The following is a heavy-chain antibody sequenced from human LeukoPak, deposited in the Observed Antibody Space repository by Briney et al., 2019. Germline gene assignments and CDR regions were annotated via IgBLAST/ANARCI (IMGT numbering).Heavy chain of an antibody. CDR2: IIPIFGTA. CDR1: GGTFSSYA. CDR3: AREFSSTCLSY. V-gene: IGHV1-69*01. J-gene: IGHJ4*01. Sequence: GASVKVSYKASGGTFSSYAISWVRQDPGQGLEWMGGIIPIFGTANYAQKFQGRVTITADESTSTAYMELSSLRSEDTAVYYCAREFSSTCLSYWGQGTLVTVYS. D-gene: IGHD6-13*01.